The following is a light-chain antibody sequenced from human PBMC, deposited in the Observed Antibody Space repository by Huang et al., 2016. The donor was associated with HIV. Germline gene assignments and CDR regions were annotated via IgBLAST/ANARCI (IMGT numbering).Light chain of an antibody. CDR1: QNIGDN. CDR2: GAS. V-gene: IGKV3-15*01. J-gene: IGKJ3*01. CDR3: QQFNNWPPRFT. Sequence: EIVMTQSPATLSVSPGERATLSCSASQNIGDNLTWYQHKPGQAPRLLIYGASTRATGIPPRFSGCGSGTEFTLTISVLESEDFAVYYCQQFNNWPPRFTFGPGTTVDVK.